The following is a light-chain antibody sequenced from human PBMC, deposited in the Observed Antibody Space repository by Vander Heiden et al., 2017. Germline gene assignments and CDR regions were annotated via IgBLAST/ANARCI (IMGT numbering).Light chain of an antibody. J-gene: IGKJ2*01. Sequence: IVLPQSPLSLPFSLAYLATILCSSSQTVFSSGSNRNNLTWFQQKPGQPPKLLIYWASTRESGVPDRFSGSGSATDFTLTISSLRAEDVAVYYCHQSHTSPYTFGQGTKLEI. CDR1: QTVFSSGSNRNN. CDR2: WAS. CDR3: HQSHTSPYT. V-gene: IGKV4-1*01.